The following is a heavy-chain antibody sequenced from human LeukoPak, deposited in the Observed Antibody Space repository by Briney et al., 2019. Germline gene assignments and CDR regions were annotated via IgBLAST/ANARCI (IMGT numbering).Heavy chain of an antibody. CDR1: GFTFSSHW. D-gene: IGHD4-23*01. CDR2: IKEDGSEK. Sequence: GGSLRLSCAASGFTFSSHWMSWVRQTPGKGLEWVANIKEDGSEKYHLDAVKGRFTISRDNAKNSLYLQMNSLRAEDTAVYYCARGWVTVPVPFDYWGQGTLVTVSS. J-gene: IGHJ4*02. V-gene: IGHV3-7*04. CDR3: ARGWVTVPVPFDY.